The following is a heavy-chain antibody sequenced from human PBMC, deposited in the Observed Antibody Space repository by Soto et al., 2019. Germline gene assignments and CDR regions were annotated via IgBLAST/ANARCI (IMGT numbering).Heavy chain of an antibody. Sequence: QLQLQGSGPGLVKPAETLSLTCTVSGGSISISYYWGWIRQPPGKGLEWIGSIHYGGGTDHNPSLKSRITSSVDTSKSQFSLKLSSVPPADTAVYYCARRDFLDDCWGQGTLVTVSS. CDR3: ARRDFLDDC. V-gene: IGHV4-39*01. CDR1: GGSISISYY. J-gene: IGHJ1*01. D-gene: IGHD3-3*01. CDR2: IHYGGGT.